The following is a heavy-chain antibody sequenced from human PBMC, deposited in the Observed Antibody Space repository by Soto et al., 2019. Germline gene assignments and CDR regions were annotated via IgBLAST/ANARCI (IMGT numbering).Heavy chain of an antibody. J-gene: IGHJ6*02. CDR2: IYHSGST. CDR3: ARVLLWFGEAWYYGMDV. CDR1: GGSISSSNW. Sequence: SETLSLTCAVSGGSISSSNWWSWVRQPPGKGLEWIGEIYHSGSTNYNPSLKSRVTISVDKSKNQFSLKLSSVTAADTAVYYCARVLLWFGEAWYYGMDVWGQGTTVTAP. D-gene: IGHD3-10*01. V-gene: IGHV4-4*02.